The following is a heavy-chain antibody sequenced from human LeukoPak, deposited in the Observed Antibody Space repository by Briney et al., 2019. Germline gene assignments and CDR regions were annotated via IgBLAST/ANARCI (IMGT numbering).Heavy chain of an antibody. D-gene: IGHD3-16*01. CDR3: ARGVDDAFDI. J-gene: IGHJ3*02. V-gene: IGHV4-38-2*02. CDR1: GYSISNGYY. Sequence: SETLSLTCTVSGYSISNGYYWGWIRQPPGKGLEWIGTIYYTGSTYYYPSLRSRVTISVDTSKNQFSLKLSSVTAADTAVYYCARGVDDAFDIWGQGTMVTVSS. CDR2: IYYTGST.